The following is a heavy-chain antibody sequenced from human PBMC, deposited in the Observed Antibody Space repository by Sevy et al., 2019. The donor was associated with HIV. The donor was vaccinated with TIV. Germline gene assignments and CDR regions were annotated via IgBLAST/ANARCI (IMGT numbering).Heavy chain of an antibody. V-gene: IGHV3-30*04. Sequence: GGSLRLSCAASGFAFNDFAMNWLRQLPGKGLEWVAIISYEGRKKFYADSVKGRFTISRDNSKNVVYLQMNSLRPEDTAVYFCATASLWGDSGVSHPSFDSWGQGTLVTVSS. J-gene: IGHJ4*02. CDR1: GFAFNDFA. D-gene: IGHD2-15*01. CDR2: ISYEGRKK. CDR3: ATASLWGDSGVSHPSFDS.